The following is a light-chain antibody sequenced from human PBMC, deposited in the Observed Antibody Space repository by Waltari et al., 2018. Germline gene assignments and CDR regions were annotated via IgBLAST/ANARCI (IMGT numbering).Light chain of an antibody. J-gene: IGLJ2*01. CDR3: CSYAGNRDFVP. V-gene: IGLV2-23*02. CDR1: NSDIGSFDL. CDR2: EVS. Sequence: QSALTQPASVSGSPGQSITISCTGTNSDIGSFDLFSWYQHHPGKAPKLIIYEVSKRPSGVSDRFSGSKSVSTASLTISGLQADDEADYHCCSYAGNRDFVPFGGGTKVTVL.